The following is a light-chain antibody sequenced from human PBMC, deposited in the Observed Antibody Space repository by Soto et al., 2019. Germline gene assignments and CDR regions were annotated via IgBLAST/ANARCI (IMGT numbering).Light chain of an antibody. Sequence: DIQMTQSPSSLFASVGDRVTITSGASERINNYLNWYQQKPGRAPKLLIYSASSLQSGVPSRFSGSGSGTDFTLTISSLQPEDFGTYYCQQTYSNFVSFGGGTKVDIK. V-gene: IGKV1-39*01. J-gene: IGKJ4*01. CDR1: ERINNY. CDR2: SAS. CDR3: QQTYSNFVS.